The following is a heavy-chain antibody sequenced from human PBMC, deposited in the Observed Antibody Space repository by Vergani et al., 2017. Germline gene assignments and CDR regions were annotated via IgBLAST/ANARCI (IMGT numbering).Heavy chain of an antibody. J-gene: IGHJ4*02. CDR1: GGSINPSSFF. D-gene: IGHD2-2*02. Sequence: QLQLQESGPGLVKPSETLSLICTVSGGSINPSSFFWGWIRQSPGKGLEWIGSINYVGRTYYIPSLQSRATVFVDTSKNQFSLNLTSVTAADTAVYYCATIGYRRWGYYFDYWGQGILVTVSS. CDR2: INYVGRT. CDR3: ATIGYRRWGYYFDY. V-gene: IGHV4-39*01.